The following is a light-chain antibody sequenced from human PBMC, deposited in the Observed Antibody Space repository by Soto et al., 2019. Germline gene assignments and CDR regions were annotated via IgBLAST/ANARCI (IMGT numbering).Light chain of an antibody. J-gene: IGKJ1*01. CDR3: QQSHNCPRT. Sequence: EIVLTQSPATLSLSPGERATLSCRASPSVTNFLAWYQQKPGQAPRLLIYGAFNRATGIPARFSGSGSGTGFTLTISSLEPEDFAVYYCQQSHNCPRTFGQGTKVDI. V-gene: IGKV3-11*01. CDR1: PSVTNF. CDR2: GAF.